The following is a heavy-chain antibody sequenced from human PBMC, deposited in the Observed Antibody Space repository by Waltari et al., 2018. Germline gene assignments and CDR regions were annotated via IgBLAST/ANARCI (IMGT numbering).Heavy chain of an antibody. J-gene: IGHJ5*02. CDR1: GGCIRGSSYY. Sequence: QLQLQESGPGLVKPSGTLSLTCTVPGGCIRGSSYYWGGIRQSPGKGLEWIGSIYYSGRIDYNPTLKSRVTISGDTSKNQFSLELTSVTAADTAVYYCARHWKKSGYRFDPWGQGTLVTVSS. D-gene: IGHD5-12*01. CDR3: ARHWKKSGYRFDP. CDR2: IYYSGRI. V-gene: IGHV4-39*01.